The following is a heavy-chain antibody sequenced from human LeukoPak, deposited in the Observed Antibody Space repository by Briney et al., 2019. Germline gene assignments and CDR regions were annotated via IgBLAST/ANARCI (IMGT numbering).Heavy chain of an antibody. CDR1: GFTFTSSA. D-gene: IGHD3-22*01. CDR3: AADTWLLNEDPDYYYYYYMDV. V-gene: IGHV1-58*02. Sequence: ASVKVSCKASGFTFTSSAMQWVRQARGQRLEWIGWIVVGSGNTNHAQKFQERVTITRDMSTSTAYMELSSLRSEDTAVYYCAADTWLLNEDPDYYYYYYMDVWGKGTTVTVSS. CDR2: IVVGSGNT. J-gene: IGHJ6*03.